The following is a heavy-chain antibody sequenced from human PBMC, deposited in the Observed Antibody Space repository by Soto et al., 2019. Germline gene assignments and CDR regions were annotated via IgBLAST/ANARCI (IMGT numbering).Heavy chain of an antibody. D-gene: IGHD2-15*01. CDR3: ASDHWWSNQYYGMDV. CDR2: IHYSGST. Sequence: QMQLQESGPGLVKPSQTLSLTCTVSGDSISSNGYYWSWIRQHPGKGLERIGYIHYSGSTYYNPSLKSRVTISLDTSKKHFSLNLSSVTAADTAVYYCASDHWWSNQYYGMDVWGQGTTVTVSS. V-gene: IGHV4-31*03. J-gene: IGHJ6*02. CDR1: GDSISSNGYY.